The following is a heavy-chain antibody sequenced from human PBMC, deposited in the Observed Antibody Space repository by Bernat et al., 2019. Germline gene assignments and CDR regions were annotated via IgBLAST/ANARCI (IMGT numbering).Heavy chain of an antibody. J-gene: IGHJ4*02. CDR3: MGYGGNSV. V-gene: IGHV3-66*01. Sequence: EVQVVESGGDLFQPGGSLRLSCAASGLTVSHNHVSWVRQAPGKGLEWVSVIHNSGITQYADSVKGRFTISRDNSKNTVYLQMNSVRVEDTAVYYCMGYGGNSVWGQGTLVTVSS. CDR2: IHNSGIT. D-gene: IGHD4-23*01. CDR1: GLTVSHNH.